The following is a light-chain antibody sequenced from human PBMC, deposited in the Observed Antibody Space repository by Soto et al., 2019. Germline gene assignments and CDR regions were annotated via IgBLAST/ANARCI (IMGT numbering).Light chain of an antibody. J-gene: IGKJ1*01. CDR2: GAS. CDR1: ESVSSN. Sequence: IVMMQSPATLSVSPGESATLFCRASESVSSNLAWYQQKPGQAPRLLIYGASTRATGVPARFSGSGSGTEFALSISSLQSEDFALYYCQQYNKWPLALGQGTKVEIK. CDR3: QQYNKWPLA. V-gene: IGKV3-15*01.